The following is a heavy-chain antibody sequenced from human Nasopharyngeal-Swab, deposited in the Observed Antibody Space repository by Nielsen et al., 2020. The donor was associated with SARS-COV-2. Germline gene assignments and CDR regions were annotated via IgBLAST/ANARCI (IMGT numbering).Heavy chain of an antibody. CDR1: GGTISSYY. Sequence: GSLRLSCTVSGGTISSYYWSWIRQPPGKGLEWIGYIYYSGSTNYNPSLKSRVTTSVDTSKNQFSLKLSSVTAADTAVYYCARDLTVTTPYGMDVWGQGTTVTVSS. D-gene: IGHD4-17*01. CDR3: ARDLTVTTPYGMDV. V-gene: IGHV4-59*01. J-gene: IGHJ6*02. CDR2: IYYSGST.